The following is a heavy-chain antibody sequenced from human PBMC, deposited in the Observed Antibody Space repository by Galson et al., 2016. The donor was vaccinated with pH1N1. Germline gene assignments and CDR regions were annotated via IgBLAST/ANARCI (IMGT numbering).Heavy chain of an antibody. Sequence: SLRLSCAASGFTFSTFAMHWVRQAPGKGLECLANMNQDGNKKYYVDSVKGRFIISRDYSKNSLYLQMNSLRAEDTAMYYCVRAVGRAEAHWGQGTLVTVSS. D-gene: IGHD1-26*01. J-gene: IGHJ4*02. CDR1: GFTFSTFA. V-gene: IGHV3-7*01. CDR3: VRAVGRAEAH. CDR2: MNQDGNKK.